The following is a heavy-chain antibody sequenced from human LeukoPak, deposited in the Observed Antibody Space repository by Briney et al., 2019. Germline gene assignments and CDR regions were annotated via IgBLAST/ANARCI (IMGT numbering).Heavy chain of an antibody. CDR2: IYPSGST. J-gene: IGHJ4*02. CDR1: GGSVTRYY. D-gene: IGHD2-8*01. V-gene: IGHV4-4*07. CDR3: AGAPNSYFFDY. Sequence: PSETLSLTCTVSGGSVTRYYWSWIRQPAGKGPEWIGRIYPSGSTSYNPSLKSRVTMSVDTSKNQFFLKLSSVTAADAALYYCAGAPNSYFFDYWGQGTLVTVSS.